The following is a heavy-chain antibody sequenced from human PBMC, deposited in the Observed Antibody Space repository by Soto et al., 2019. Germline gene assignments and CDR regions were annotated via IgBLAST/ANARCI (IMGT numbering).Heavy chain of an antibody. D-gene: IGHD3-9*01. Sequence: GGSLRLSCAASGFTFSSYAMSWVRQAPGKGLEWVSAISGSGGSTYYADSVKGRFTISRDNSKNTLYLQMNSLRAEDTAVYYCAKDLRQRYFDWLLSGGDAFDIWGQGTMVTVSS. J-gene: IGHJ3*02. CDR3: AKDLRQRYFDWLLSGGDAFDI. CDR2: ISGSGGST. V-gene: IGHV3-23*01. CDR1: GFTFSSYA.